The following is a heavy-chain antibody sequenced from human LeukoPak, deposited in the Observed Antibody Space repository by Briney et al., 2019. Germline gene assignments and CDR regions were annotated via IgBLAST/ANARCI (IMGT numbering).Heavy chain of an antibody. V-gene: IGHV4-59*01. CDR1: GGSISSYY. CDR2: IYYSGST. J-gene: IGHJ4*02. Sequence: SETLSLTCAVYGGSISSYYWSWIRQPPGKGLEWIGYIYYSGSTNYNPSLKSRVTISVDTSKNQFSLKLSSVTAADTAVYYCARLRGYSYGLDYWGQGTLVTVSS. CDR3: ARLRGYSYGLDY. D-gene: IGHD5-18*01.